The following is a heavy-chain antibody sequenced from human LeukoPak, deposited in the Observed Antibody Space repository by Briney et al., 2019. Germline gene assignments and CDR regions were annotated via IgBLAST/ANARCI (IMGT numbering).Heavy chain of an antibody. CDR2: IPNSGST. CDR1: GGSISSGGYY. V-gene: IGHV4-31*03. CDR3: ARGVWYSAGNWFDP. D-gene: IGHD2-21*02. Sequence: SETLSLTCTVSGGSISSGGYYWSWLRQHPGKGLECIGYIPNSGSTYYNPSLKSRVTISVDTSMNQFSLKLSSVTAADTAVYYCARGVWYSAGNWFDPWGQGTPVTVSS. J-gene: IGHJ5*02.